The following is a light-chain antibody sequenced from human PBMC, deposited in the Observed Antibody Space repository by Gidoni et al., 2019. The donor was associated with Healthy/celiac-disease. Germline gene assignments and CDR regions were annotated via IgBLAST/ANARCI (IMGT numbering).Light chain of an antibody. CDR1: QSIGVW. V-gene: IGKV1-12*01. Sequence: IQMTQSPSSVSVSVGDSVTISCRASQSIGVWLAWYQQRPGNASNLLIYSASILHRGVPSRFSGAGSGTHFTLTISSLQPEDVGTYFCLQADSFPLTFGQXTRLEI. J-gene: IGKJ5*01. CDR2: SAS. CDR3: LQADSFPLT.